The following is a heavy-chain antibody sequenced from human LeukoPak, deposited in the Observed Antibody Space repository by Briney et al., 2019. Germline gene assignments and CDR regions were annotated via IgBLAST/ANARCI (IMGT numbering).Heavy chain of an antibody. Sequence: GASVKVSCKASGYTFTSYYMHWVRQAPGQGLEWMGIINPSGGSTSYAQKFQERVTITRDMSTSTAYMELSSLRSEDTAVYYCAALYYYDSSGYSFPFDYWGQGTLVTVSS. D-gene: IGHD3-22*01. CDR3: AALYYYDSSGYSFPFDY. V-gene: IGHV1-46*01. CDR1: GYTFTSYY. J-gene: IGHJ4*02. CDR2: INPSGGST.